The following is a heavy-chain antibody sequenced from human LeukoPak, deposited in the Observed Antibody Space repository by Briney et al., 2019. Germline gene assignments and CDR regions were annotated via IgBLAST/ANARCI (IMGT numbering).Heavy chain of an antibody. CDR2: ISGSGGST. D-gene: IGHD6-13*01. J-gene: IGHJ5*02. CDR1: AFTFSSYA. Sequence: RGSRRLACAAAAFTFSSYAMSWVRPAPGEGLEWVSAISGSGGSTYYADSVKGRFSISRDNSKNTLYLHMNSLRAEDTAVYYCAKRRETDSSSWYVSSTPAPWGQGTLVTVSS. CDR3: AKRRETDSSSWYVSSTPAP. V-gene: IGHV3-23*01.